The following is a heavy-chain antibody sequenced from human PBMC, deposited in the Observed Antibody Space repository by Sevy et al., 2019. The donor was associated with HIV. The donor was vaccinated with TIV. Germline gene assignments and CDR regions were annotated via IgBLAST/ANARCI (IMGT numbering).Heavy chain of an antibody. J-gene: IGHJ3*02. CDR1: GGSISSGDYY. CDR2: IYYSGST. CDR3: ALAYTDDSSGYEGQWAFDI. V-gene: IGHV4-30-4*01. Sequence: SETLPLTCTVSGGSISSGDYYWSWIRQPPGKGLEWIGYIYYSGSTYYNPSLKSRVTISVDTSKNQFSLKLSSVTAADTAVYHCALAYTDDSSGYEGQWAFDIWGQGTMVTVSS. D-gene: IGHD3-22*01.